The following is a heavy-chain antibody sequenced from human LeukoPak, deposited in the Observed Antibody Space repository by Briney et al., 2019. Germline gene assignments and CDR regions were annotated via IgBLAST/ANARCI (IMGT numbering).Heavy chain of an antibody. D-gene: IGHD6-6*01. CDR2: IHPNSGGT. V-gene: IGHV1-2*02. CDR1: GYTFIGYY. Sequence: ASVKVSCKASGYTFIGYYMHWVRQAPGQGLEWMGWIHPNSGGTNYAQKFQGRVTMTRDTSISTAYMELSRLTFDDTAVYYCGRKSAARKTSEFDYWGQGTLVTVSS. J-gene: IGHJ4*02. CDR3: GRKSAARKTSEFDY.